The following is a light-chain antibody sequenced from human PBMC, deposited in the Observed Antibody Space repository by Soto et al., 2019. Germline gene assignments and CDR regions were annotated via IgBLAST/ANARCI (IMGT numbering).Light chain of an antibody. V-gene: IGKV3D-15*01. J-gene: IGKJ5*01. CDR3: QQYNKWPAIT. CDR2: GAS. CDR1: QSVSSY. Sequence: EIVLTQSPATLSLSPGERATLSCRASQSVSSYLAWYQQKPGQALRLLIYGASTRATGIPARFSGSGSGTEFTLTISSLQSEDFAVYYCQQYNKWPAITFGQGTRLEIK.